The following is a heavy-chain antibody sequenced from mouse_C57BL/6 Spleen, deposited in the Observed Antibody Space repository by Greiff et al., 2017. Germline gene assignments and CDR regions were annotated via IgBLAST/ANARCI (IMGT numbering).Heavy chain of an antibody. CDR2: IHPNSGST. CDR1: GYTFTSYW. J-gene: IGHJ1*03. CDR3: ARAEYDGSTHWYFDV. D-gene: IGHD1-1*01. Sequence: QVPLQQPGAELVKPGASVKLSCKASGYTFTSYWMPWVKQRPGQGLEWIGMIHPNSGSTNYNEKFKSKATLTVDKSSSTAYMQLSSLTSEDSAVYYCARAEYDGSTHWYFDVWGTGTTVTVSS. V-gene: IGHV1-64*01.